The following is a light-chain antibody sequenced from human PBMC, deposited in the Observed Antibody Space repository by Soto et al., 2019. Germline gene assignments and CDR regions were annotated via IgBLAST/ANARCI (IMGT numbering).Light chain of an antibody. CDR3: QQSNDLVS. Sequence: DIQMTQSPSSLSASVGDRVNITCQASQDINNYVNWYQQKPGKAPKLLIFDASTLKTGVPSRFSGSGSGTDFSFTISSLQPEDIATYYCQQSNDLVSFGQGTRLEI. CDR2: DAS. V-gene: IGKV1-33*01. CDR1: QDINNY. J-gene: IGKJ5*01.